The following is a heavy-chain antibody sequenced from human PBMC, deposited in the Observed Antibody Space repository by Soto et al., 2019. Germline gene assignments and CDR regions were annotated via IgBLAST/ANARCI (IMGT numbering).Heavy chain of an antibody. CDR1: GGSVSSGSYY. D-gene: IGHD2-2*01. J-gene: IGHJ3*02. Sequence: QVQLQESGPGLVKPSETLSLTCTVSGGSVSSGSYYWSWIRQPPGKGLEWIGYIYYSGSTNYNPSLKSRVTISVDTSKNQCSLKLSSVTAADTAVYYCARGESTSCCGPDAFDIWGQGTMVTVSS. V-gene: IGHV4-61*01. CDR2: IYYSGST. CDR3: ARGESTSCCGPDAFDI.